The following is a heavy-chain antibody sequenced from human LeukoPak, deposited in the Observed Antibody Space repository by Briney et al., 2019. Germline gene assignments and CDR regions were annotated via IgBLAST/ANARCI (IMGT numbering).Heavy chain of an antibody. CDR2: IKQDGSEK. CDR1: GFTFSSYW. Sequence: PGGSLRLSCAASGFTFSSYWMSWVRQAPGKGLEWVANIKQDGSEKYYVDSVKGRFTISRDNAKNSLYLQMNSLRAEDTAVYYCARDRDSSSWYSWNWFDPWGQGTLVTVSS. J-gene: IGHJ5*02. V-gene: IGHV3-7*01. CDR3: ARDRDSSSWYSWNWFDP. D-gene: IGHD6-13*01.